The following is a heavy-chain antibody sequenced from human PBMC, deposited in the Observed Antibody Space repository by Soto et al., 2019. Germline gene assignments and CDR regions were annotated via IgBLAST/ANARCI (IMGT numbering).Heavy chain of an antibody. CDR2: INSDGSGT. D-gene: IGHD6-13*01. Sequence: EVQLVESGGGLAQPGGSLRLSCAASGFSFNTYWMHWVRQTPGKGLVWVSRINSDGSGTTYAASVKGRFTISRDNAKNTLYVQMNSLRAEDTAVYYCASGASSKIDYWGQGTLVTVSS. V-gene: IGHV3-74*01. CDR1: GFSFNTYW. J-gene: IGHJ4*02. CDR3: ASGASSKIDY.